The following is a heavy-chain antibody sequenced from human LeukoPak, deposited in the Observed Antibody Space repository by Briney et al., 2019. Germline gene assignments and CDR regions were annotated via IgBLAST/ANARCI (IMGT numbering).Heavy chain of an antibody. CDR2: IYYSGST. V-gene: IGHV4-59*05. D-gene: IGHD6-19*01. CDR3: ARQSLGSGSPLFDY. J-gene: IGHJ4*02. Sequence: SETLSLTCTVSGGSISSYYWSWIRQPAGKGLEWIGSIYYSGSTYYNPSLKSRVTISVDTSKNQFSLKLSSVTAADTAVYYCARQSLGSGSPLFDYWGQGTLVTVSS. CDR1: GGSISSYY.